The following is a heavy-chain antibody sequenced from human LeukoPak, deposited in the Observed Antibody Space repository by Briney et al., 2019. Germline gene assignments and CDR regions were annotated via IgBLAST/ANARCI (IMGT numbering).Heavy chain of an antibody. CDR3: ARSLRVRGVPDYMDV. J-gene: IGHJ6*03. D-gene: IGHD3-10*02. Sequence: GGSLRLSCAASGFTFSDHYMDRVRQAPGKGLEWVGRTRNKVNSYTTEYAASVKGRFTISRDNSKNMLYLQMNSLRAEDTAVYYCARSLRVRGVPDYMDVWGKGTTVIISS. CDR1: GFTFSDHY. V-gene: IGHV3-72*01. CDR2: TRNKVNSYTT.